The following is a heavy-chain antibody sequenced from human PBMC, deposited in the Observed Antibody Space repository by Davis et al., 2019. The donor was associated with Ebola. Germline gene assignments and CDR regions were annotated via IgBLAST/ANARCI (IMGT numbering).Heavy chain of an antibody. Sequence: GESLKISCAASGFTFSTYWMHWVRQAPGKGLVWVSRINSDESSTSYGDSVKGRFTISRDNAKNTLYLQMNSLRAEDTAVYYCGRVILIPGIGMDVWGQGTTVTVS. CDR2: INSDESST. J-gene: IGHJ6*02. CDR3: GRVILIPGIGMDV. V-gene: IGHV3-74*01. CDR1: GFTFSTYW. D-gene: IGHD1-14*01.